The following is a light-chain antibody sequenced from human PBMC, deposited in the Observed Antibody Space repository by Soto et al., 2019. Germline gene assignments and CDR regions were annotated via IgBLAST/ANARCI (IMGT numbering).Light chain of an antibody. Sequence: DIQMTQSPSSLSASVGDRVTITCRASQNIGNYLHWYQQKPGKAPKLLIYAVSNLQTGVPSRFSGSGSGRDFNLTISSLQPDDFATFYCQQSYTSPTWTFGQGTKVEIK. CDR3: QQSYTSPTWT. CDR2: AVS. J-gene: IGKJ1*01. CDR1: QNIGNY. V-gene: IGKV1-39*01.